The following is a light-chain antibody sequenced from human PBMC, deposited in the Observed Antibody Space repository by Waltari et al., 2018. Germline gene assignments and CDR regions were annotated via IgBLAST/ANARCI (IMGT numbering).Light chain of an antibody. V-gene: IGKV3-11*01. CDR1: QTVRSY. J-gene: IGKJ2*01. Sequence: EIVLTQSPATLSLSPGERATLSCRASQTVRSYLAWYQQKPGQAPRPPSFDASSRAPGSPAKFSGSGSGTDFTLTVSNLEPEDFAVYYCQQRSNWPYTFGQGTRVEIK. CDR2: DAS. CDR3: QQRSNWPYT.